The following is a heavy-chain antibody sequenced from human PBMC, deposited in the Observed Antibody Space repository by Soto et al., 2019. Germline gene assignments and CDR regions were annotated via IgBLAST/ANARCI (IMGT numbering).Heavy chain of an antibody. CDR2: IYYTGST. D-gene: IGHD4-17*01. CDR3: ARDPGDYPDY. Sequence: PSETLSLTCTVSGGSISSYYWSWIRQPPGKGLEWIGYIYYTGSTNYNPSLKSRVTISVDTSKTQFSLKLSSVTAADTAVYYCARDPGDYPDYWGQGTLVTVSS. CDR1: GGSISSYY. J-gene: IGHJ4*02. V-gene: IGHV4-59*01.